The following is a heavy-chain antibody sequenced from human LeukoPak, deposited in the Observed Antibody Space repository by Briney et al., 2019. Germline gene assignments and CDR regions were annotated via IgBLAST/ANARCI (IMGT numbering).Heavy chain of an antibody. Sequence: ASVKVSCKASGYTFTSYDINWVRQATGQGLEWMGWMNPNSGNTGYAQKFQGRVTMTRNTSISTAYMELSSLRSEDTAVYYCARGVAVAGTPMYDYWGQGTLVTVSS. CDR2: MNPNSGNT. D-gene: IGHD6-19*01. CDR3: ARGVAVAGTPMYDY. V-gene: IGHV1-8*01. J-gene: IGHJ4*02. CDR1: GYTFTSYD.